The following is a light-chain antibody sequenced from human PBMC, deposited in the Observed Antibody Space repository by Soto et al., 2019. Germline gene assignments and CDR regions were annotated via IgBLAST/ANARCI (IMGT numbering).Light chain of an antibody. V-gene: IGKV3-20*01. J-gene: IGKJ2*01. CDR1: QRVSSSY. CDR3: QQYASSPVYT. Sequence: EIVLTQSPGTLSLSPGERATLSCRARQRVSSSYLAWYQQKPGQAPRLLIYGASSRATGIPDRFSGSGSGTDFTLTISRLEPEDFAVYYCQQYASSPVYTFGQGTKLEIK. CDR2: GAS.